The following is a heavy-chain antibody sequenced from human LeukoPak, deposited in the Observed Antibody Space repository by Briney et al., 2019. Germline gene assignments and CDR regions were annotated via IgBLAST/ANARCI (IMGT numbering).Heavy chain of an antibody. V-gene: IGHV3-23*01. D-gene: IGHD4-17*01. Sequence: PGGSLRPSCAASGFTFSSYAMSWVRQAPGKGLEWVSAISGSGGSTYYADSVEGRFTISRDNSKNTLYLQMNSLRAEDTAVYFCAKGGHADYGDYSHLWYFDLWGRGTLVTVSS. CDR3: AKGGHADYGDYSHLWYFDL. CDR1: GFTFSSYA. CDR2: ISGSGGST. J-gene: IGHJ2*01.